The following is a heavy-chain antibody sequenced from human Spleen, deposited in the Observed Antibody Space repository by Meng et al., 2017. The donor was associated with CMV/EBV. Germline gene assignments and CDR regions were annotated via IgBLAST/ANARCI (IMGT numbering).Heavy chain of an antibody. CDR2: INPNSGDT. J-gene: IGHJ4*02. CDR1: GYTFTGYY. Sequence: ASVKVSCKASGYTFTGYYMHWVRQAPGQGLEWMGWINPNSGDTNYAQNFQGRVTMTRDTSISTAYMELSRLRSDDTAVYYCARVWPYYYDSSGYYYGPPFDYWGQGTLVTVSS. CDR3: ARVWPYYYDSSGYYYGPPFDY. V-gene: IGHV1-2*02. D-gene: IGHD3-22*01.